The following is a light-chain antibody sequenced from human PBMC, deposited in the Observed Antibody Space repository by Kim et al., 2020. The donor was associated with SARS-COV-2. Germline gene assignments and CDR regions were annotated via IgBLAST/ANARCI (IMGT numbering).Light chain of an antibody. CDR1: SSNIGSIT. CDR2: SNN. Sequence: GHGVTISYPKRSSNIGSITENRYQPVPATAPKHIIYSNNQRPSGLPDRFSVSKSGTSASLAISGLLSEDEADYYCAAWDNSLNGVVFGGGTQLTVL. CDR3: AAWDNSLNGVV. J-gene: IGLJ2*01. V-gene: IGLV1-44*01.